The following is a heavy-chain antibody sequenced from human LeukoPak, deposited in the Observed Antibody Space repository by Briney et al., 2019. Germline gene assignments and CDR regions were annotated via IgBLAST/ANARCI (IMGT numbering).Heavy chain of an antibody. V-gene: IGHV3-53*01. Sequence: GGSLRLSCAASGFTVSSNYMSWVRQAPGKGLEWVSVIYSGGSTYYADSVKGRFTISRDNSKNTLYLQMNSLRAEDTAVYYCAKVMTTVTFDYWGQGTLVTVSS. CDR1: GFTVSSNY. CDR2: IYSGGST. CDR3: AKVMTTVTFDY. J-gene: IGHJ4*02. D-gene: IGHD4-17*01.